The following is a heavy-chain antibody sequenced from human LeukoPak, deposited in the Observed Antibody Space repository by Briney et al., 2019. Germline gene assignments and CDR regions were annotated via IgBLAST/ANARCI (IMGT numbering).Heavy chain of an antibody. J-gene: IGHJ3*02. CDR3: ATNTMFRGIHAFDI. CDR1: GYSFTNYW. Sequence: GESLKISCKGSGYSFTNYWIGWVRQMPGKGLEWMGIIYPGDSDTRYSPSFQGQVTISADKSISTAYLQWSSLKASDSAMYYCATNTMFRGIHAFDIWGQGTMVTVSS. V-gene: IGHV5-51*01. CDR2: IYPGDSDT. D-gene: IGHD3-10*01.